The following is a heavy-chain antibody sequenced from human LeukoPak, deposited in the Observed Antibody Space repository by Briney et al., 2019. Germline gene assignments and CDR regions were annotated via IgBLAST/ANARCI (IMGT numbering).Heavy chain of an antibody. J-gene: IGHJ6*04. CDR2: ISSSSSYI. CDR1: GFTFSSYS. V-gene: IGHV3-21*01. Sequence: PGGSLRLSCAASGFTFSSYSMNWVRQAPGKGLEWVSSISSSSSYIYYADSVKGRFTISRDNSKNTLYLQMNSLRAEDTAVYYCAKDRPDGMDVWGKGTTVTVSS. CDR3: AKDRPDGMDV.